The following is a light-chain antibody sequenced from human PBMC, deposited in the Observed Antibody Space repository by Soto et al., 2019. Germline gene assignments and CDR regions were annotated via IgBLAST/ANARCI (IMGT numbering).Light chain of an antibody. CDR1: SSNIGAGYE. V-gene: IGLV1-40*01. CDR2: ENN. Sequence: QSVLTQPPSVSEAPGQRVTISCTGGSSNIGAGYEAHWYQQVPGTAPKLLIYENNNRPSGVPDRFSGSKSGTSASLAITGLQAEDEAEYYCQFYDSRLSGYGFGTGTKVTVL. J-gene: IGLJ1*01. CDR3: QFYDSRLSGYG.